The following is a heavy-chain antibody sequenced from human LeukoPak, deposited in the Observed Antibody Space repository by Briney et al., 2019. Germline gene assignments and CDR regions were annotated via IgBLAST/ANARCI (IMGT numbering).Heavy chain of an antibody. Sequence: GGSLRLSCAPSGFTFSDYYMRWIRQAPGKGLEWVSYISSSGSTIYYAGSVKGRFTISRDNAKNSLYLHMNSLRAEDTAVYYCARPGSGYYDSSGYDYWGQGTLVTVSS. CDR2: ISSSGSTI. CDR1: GFTFSDYY. V-gene: IGHV3-11*04. D-gene: IGHD3-22*01. J-gene: IGHJ4*02. CDR3: ARPGSGYYDSSGYDY.